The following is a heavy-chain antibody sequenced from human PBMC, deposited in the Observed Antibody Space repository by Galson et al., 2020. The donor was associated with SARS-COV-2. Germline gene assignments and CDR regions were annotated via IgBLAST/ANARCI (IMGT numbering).Heavy chain of an antibody. V-gene: IGHV2-5*01. D-gene: IGHD3-3*01. CDR2: IYWNDDK. Sequence: SGPTLVKPTQTLTLPCTFSGFSLSTSGVGVGWIRQPPGQALEWLALIYWNDDKRYSPSLKSRLTITKDTSKNQVVLTMTNMDPVDTATYYCAHTDYDFWSGYFLYWGQGTLVTVSS. J-gene: IGHJ4*02. CDR3: AHTDYDFWSGYFLY. CDR1: GFSLSTSGVG.